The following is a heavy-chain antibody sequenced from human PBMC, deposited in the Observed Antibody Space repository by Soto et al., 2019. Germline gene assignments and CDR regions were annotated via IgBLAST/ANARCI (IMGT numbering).Heavy chain of an antibody. Sequence: LKISCKGSGYRFTSYWIGWVRQMPGKGLEWMGIIYPGDSDTRYSPSFQGQVTISADKSISTAYLQWSSLRPSDTAMYYCARPFDGSGWYDYWGQGTLVTVSS. D-gene: IGHD6-19*01. CDR3: ARPFDGSGWYDY. CDR1: GYRFTSYW. J-gene: IGHJ4*02. V-gene: IGHV5-51*01. CDR2: IYPGDSDT.